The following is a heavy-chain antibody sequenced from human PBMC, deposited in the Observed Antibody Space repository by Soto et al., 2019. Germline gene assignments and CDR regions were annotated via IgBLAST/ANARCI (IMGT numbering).Heavy chain of an antibody. Sequence: PGGSRRLSCAASGFTFEDYAMHWVRQAPGKGLEWVSGISWNSGSIGYADSVKGRFTISRDNAKNSLYLQMNSLRAEDTALYYCAKYIAHYSNYLYFDYW. CDR1: GFTFEDYA. D-gene: IGHD4-4*01. J-gene: IGHJ4*01. V-gene: IGHV3-9*01. CDR3: AKYIAHYSNYLYFDY. CDR2: ISWNSGSI.